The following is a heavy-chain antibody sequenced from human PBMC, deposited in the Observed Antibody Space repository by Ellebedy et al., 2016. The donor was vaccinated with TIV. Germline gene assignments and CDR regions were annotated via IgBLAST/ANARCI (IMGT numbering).Heavy chain of an antibody. CDR1: GGTFSSYA. CDR3: ARDRFRAVAGTISDY. CDR2: IIPILGIA. J-gene: IGHJ4*02. Sequence: AASVTVSCKASGGTFSSYAISWVRQAPGQGLEWMGRIIPILGIANYAQKFQGRVTITADKSTSTAYMELSSLRSEDTAVYYCARDRFRAVAGTISDYWGQGTLVTVSS. D-gene: IGHD6-19*01. V-gene: IGHV1-69*04.